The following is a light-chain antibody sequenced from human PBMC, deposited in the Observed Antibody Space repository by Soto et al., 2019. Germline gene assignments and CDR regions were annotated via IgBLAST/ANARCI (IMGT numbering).Light chain of an antibody. CDR1: QNINSY. Sequence: DIPMTQSPSSLSASVGDRVTITCRASQNINSYLNWYQQKPGKAPKLLIHAASSLQAGVPSRFSGTGFGTDFTLTISSLQLEDCATYYCQQSYRSPPFTFGQGTKLEIK. CDR3: QQSYRSPPFT. J-gene: IGKJ2*01. CDR2: AAS. V-gene: IGKV1-39*01.